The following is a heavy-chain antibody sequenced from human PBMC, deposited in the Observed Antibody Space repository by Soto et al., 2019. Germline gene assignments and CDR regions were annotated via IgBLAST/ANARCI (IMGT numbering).Heavy chain of an antibody. J-gene: IGHJ4*02. CDR3: ARVAHPEGYSYFDY. Sequence: GASVKVSCKASGYTFTSYGISWVRQAPGQGLEWMGWISAYNGNTNYAQKFQGRVTITADESTSTAYMELSSLRSEDTAVYYCARVAHPEGYSYFDYWGQGTLVTVSS. D-gene: IGHD5-18*01. CDR2: ISAYNGNT. CDR1: GYTFTSYG. V-gene: IGHV1-18*01.